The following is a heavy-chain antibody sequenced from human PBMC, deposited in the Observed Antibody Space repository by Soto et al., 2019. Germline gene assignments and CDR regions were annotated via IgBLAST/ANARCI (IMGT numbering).Heavy chain of an antibody. CDR3: ARATSAMHIVAAYFDY. Sequence: ASVKVSCRASGGTFSSYAISWVRQAAGQGLEWMGGIIPIFGTANYAQKFQGRLTISRDNAKNSLYLQMNSLRAEDAAVYHCARATSAMHIVAAYFDYWGQGTLVTVSS. D-gene: IGHD6-13*01. CDR2: IIPIFGTA. CDR1: GGTFSSYA. J-gene: IGHJ4*02. V-gene: IGHV1-69*05.